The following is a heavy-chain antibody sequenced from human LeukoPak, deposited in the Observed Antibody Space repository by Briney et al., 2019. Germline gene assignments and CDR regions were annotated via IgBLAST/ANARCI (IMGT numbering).Heavy chain of an antibody. CDR1: GGTFSSYA. CDR2: IIPIFGAA. Sequence: ASVKVSCKASGGTFSSYAISWVRQAPGQGLEWMGGIIPIFGAANYAQKFQGRVTITADEFTSTAYMELSSLRSEDTAVYYCARDWDFDWLGAFDIWGQGTMVTVSA. CDR3: ARDWDFDWLGAFDI. J-gene: IGHJ3*02. V-gene: IGHV1-69*13. D-gene: IGHD3-9*01.